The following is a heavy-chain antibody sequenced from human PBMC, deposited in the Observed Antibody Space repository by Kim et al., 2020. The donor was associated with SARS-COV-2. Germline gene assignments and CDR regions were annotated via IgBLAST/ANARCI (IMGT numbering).Heavy chain of an antibody. J-gene: IGHJ4*02. V-gene: IGHV3-23*01. CDR3: AKDLSSGGDY. CDR2: ST. D-gene: IGHD6-25*01. Sequence: STYYADPGKCRFTLSRDSSKNTLYLQMISLRAEDTAVYYCAKDLSSGGDYWGQGTLVTVSS.